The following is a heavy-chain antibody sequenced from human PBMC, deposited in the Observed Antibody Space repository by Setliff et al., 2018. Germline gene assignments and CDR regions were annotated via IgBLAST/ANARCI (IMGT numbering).Heavy chain of an antibody. CDR2: ISRVVSVT. Sequence: HPGGSLRLSCAASGFTFSSYSMSWVRQAPGKGLEWVSFISRVVSVTYYGDSVKGRFTISRDNAKRSVYLHMNSLGVDDTAIYFCGSGLHPDYPDYWGRGTLVTVSS. CDR3: GSGLHPDYPDY. J-gene: IGHJ4*01. D-gene: IGHD4-17*01. CDR1: GFTFSSYS. V-gene: IGHV3-48*04.